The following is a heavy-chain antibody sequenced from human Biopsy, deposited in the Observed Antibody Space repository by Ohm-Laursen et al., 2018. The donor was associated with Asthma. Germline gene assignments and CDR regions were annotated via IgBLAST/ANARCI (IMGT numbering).Heavy chain of an antibody. CDR1: GYTFMSYA. CDR3: ARTYYDFLTGQVNDAFAL. J-gene: IGHJ3*01. V-gene: IGHV1-3*01. Sequence: SVKVSCKASGYTFMSYAIHWVRQAPGQRLEWMGWINAGNGNTKYSQKFQGRVTITRDTSASTAYMDLSSLRSEDTAVYYCARTYYDFLTGQVNDAFALWGQGTVVTVSS. CDR2: INAGNGNT. D-gene: IGHD3-9*01.